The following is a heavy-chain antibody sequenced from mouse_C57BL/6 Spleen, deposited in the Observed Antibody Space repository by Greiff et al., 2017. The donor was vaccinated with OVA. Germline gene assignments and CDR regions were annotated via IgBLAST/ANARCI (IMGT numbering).Heavy chain of an antibody. Sequence: EVKLMESGAELVRPGASVKLSCTASGFNIKDDYMHWVKQRPEQGLEGIGWIDPENGDTEYASKFQGKATITADTSSNTAYLQLSSLTSEDTAVYYCTTGGVLDYWGQGTTLTVSS. J-gene: IGHJ2*01. V-gene: IGHV14-4*01. CDR3: TTGGVLDY. CDR1: GFNIKDDY. CDR2: IDPENGDT.